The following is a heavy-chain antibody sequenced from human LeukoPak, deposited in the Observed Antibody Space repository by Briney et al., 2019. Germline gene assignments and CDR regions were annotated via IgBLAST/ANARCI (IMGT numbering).Heavy chain of an antibody. CDR1: GFTFSSYG. CDR2: ISYEGSNQ. Sequence: GGSLRLSCAASGFTFSSYGMHWVRQAPDKGLEWVAVISYEGSNQYYADSVKGRFTISRDNSKNTLYLQMNSLRGADTAVYYCAKAHTVTTLYWFDPWGQGTLVTVSS. V-gene: IGHV3-30*18. D-gene: IGHD4-17*01. CDR3: AKAHTVTTLYWFDP. J-gene: IGHJ5*02.